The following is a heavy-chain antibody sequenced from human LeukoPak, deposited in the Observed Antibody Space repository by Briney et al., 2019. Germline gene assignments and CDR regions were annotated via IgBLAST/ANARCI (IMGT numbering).Heavy chain of an antibody. J-gene: IGHJ4*02. CDR3: AKAIVGIAISDY. CDR1: GFTFSSYA. V-gene: IGHV3-23*01. Sequence: GGSLRLSCAASGFTFSSYAMSWVRQARGKGLEWVSAISGSGGSTYNADSVKGRFTISRDNSKNTLYLQMNSLRADDTAVYYCAKAIVGIAISDYWGQGTLVTVSS. CDR2: ISGSGGST. D-gene: IGHD2-21*01.